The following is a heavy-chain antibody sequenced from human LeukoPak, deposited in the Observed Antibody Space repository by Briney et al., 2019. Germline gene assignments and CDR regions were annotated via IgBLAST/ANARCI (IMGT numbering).Heavy chain of an antibody. CDR2: IYPGDSDT. CDR3: ARVGLLWFGELFRDYGMDV. CDR1: GYSFTSYW. Sequence: GESLKISCKGSGYSFTSYWIGWVRQMPGKGLEWMGIIYPGDSDTRYSPSFQGQVTISADKSISTAYLQWSSLKASDTAMYYCARVGLLWFGELFRDYGMDVWGQGTTVTVSS. D-gene: IGHD3-10*01. J-gene: IGHJ6*02. V-gene: IGHV5-51*01.